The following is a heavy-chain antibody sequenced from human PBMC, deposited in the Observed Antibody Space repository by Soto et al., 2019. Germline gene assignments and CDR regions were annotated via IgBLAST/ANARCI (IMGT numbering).Heavy chain of an antibody. J-gene: IGHJ3*02. CDR2: INPATGAA. V-gene: IGHV1-2*02. CDR1: GYPVTAYY. CDR3: ARGGGVGVAGSAAFDM. D-gene: IGHD3-3*01. Sequence: QLHLVQSGAVVKKPGASVTVSCSASGYPVTAYYMHWVRQAPGRGLEWMGGINPATGAAKYTQTFQGRVPMTRDTSTSTVFMELGGLTSEDTAGFYCARGGGVGVAGSAAFDMWGQGTLVTVSS.